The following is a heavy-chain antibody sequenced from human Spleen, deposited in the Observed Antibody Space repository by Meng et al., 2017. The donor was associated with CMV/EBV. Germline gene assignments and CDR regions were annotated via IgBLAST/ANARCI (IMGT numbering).Heavy chain of an antibody. D-gene: IGHD1-26*01. V-gene: IGHV1-46*01. CDR1: GYTFTRYY. Sequence: ASVKVSCKASGYTFTRYYIHWVRQAPGHGPEGMGMINPSGGSTAYAQKFQGRVTMTTDTSTSTAYMELRSLRSDDTAVYYCARVTPKEWELLQFPEDYWGQGTLVTVSS. CDR3: ARVTPKEWELLQFPEDY. CDR2: INPSGGST. J-gene: IGHJ4*02.